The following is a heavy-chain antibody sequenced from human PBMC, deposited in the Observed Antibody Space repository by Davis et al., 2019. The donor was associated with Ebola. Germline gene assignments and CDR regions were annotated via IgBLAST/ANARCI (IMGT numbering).Heavy chain of an antibody. CDR2: IFYSGST. D-gene: IGHD3-10*01. Sequence: SETLSLTCTVSGGSISSSSSYWGWIRQPPGKGLEWIGNIFYSGSTDYNPSLKSRVTISVDTSKNQFSVKVTSVTAADTAVYYCARGHTYGSMVYGLDVWGHGTTVTVSS. CDR3: ARGHTYGSMVYGLDV. V-gene: IGHV4-39*01. J-gene: IGHJ6*02. CDR1: GGSISSSSSY.